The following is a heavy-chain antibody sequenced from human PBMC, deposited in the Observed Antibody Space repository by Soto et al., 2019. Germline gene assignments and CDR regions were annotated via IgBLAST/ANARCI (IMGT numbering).Heavy chain of an antibody. D-gene: IGHD6-6*01. J-gene: IGHJ4*02. V-gene: IGHV3-11*01. CDR1: GFTFSDYY. CDR2: ISSSGSSI. Sequence: PVGSLRLSCAASGFTFSDYYMSWIRQAPGKGLEWVSYISSSGSSIYYADFVKGRFTISRDNAKNSLYLQMNSLRAEDTAVYYCARESGDGSSSGGDYWGQGTLVTVSS. CDR3: ARESGDGSSSGGDY.